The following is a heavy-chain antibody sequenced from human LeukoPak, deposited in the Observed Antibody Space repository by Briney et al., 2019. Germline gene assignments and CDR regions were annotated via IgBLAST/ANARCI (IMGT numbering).Heavy chain of an antibody. Sequence: SETLSLTCTVSGGSISGYYWSWIRQPPGKGLEWIGYIYYSGSTNYNPSLKSRVTISVDTSKNQFSLKLSSVTAADTAVYYCARLSQGSFIDYWGQGTLVTVSS. CDR2: IYYSGST. CDR1: GGSISGYY. CDR3: ARLSQGSFIDY. V-gene: IGHV4-59*08. J-gene: IGHJ4*02. D-gene: IGHD2/OR15-2a*01.